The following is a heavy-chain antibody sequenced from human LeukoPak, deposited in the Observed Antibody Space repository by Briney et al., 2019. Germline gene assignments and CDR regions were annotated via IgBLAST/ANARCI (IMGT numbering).Heavy chain of an antibody. J-gene: IGHJ6*03. CDR2: IIPIFGTA. CDR3: ARVWEAVARTGYYYYHYMDV. Sequence: SVKVSCKASGGTFSSYAISWVRQAPGQGLEWMGGIIPIFGTANYAQKFQGRVTITADESTSTAYMGLSSLRSEDTAVYYCARVWEAVARTGYYYYHYMDVWGKGTTVTVSS. V-gene: IGHV1-69*13. CDR1: GGTFSSYA. D-gene: IGHD6-19*01.